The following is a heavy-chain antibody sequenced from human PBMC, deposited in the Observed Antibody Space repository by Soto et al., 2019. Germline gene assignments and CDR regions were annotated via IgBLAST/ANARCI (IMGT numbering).Heavy chain of an antibody. CDR2: IYHSGST. V-gene: IGHV4-30-2*01. J-gene: IGHJ6*02. CDR3: ASAAYSSSWYGEYGMDV. D-gene: IGHD6-13*01. Sequence: PSETLSLTCAVSGASISSGGHSWSWIRQPPGKGLEWIGYIYHSGSTYYNPSLKSRVTISVDRSKNQFSLKLSSVTAADTAVYYCASAAYSSSWYGEYGMDVWGQGTTVTVSS. CDR1: GASISSGGHS.